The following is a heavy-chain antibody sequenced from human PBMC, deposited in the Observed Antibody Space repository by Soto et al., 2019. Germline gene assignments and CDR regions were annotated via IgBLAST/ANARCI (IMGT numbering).Heavy chain of an antibody. J-gene: IGHJ6*02. CDR3: AKDLENDYAAYGMDV. Sequence: QVQLVESGGGVVQPGRSLRLSCAASGFTFSSYGMHWVRQTPGKGLEWVAVISYDGSNKYYADSVKGRFTISRDNSKNTLYLQMNCMRAEDTAVYYCAKDLENDYAAYGMDVWGQGATVTVS. D-gene: IGHD4-17*01. CDR2: ISYDGSNK. CDR1: GFTFSSYG. V-gene: IGHV3-30*18.